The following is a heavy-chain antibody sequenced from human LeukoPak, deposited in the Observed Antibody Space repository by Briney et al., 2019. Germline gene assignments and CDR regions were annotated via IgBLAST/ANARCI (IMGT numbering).Heavy chain of an antibody. Sequence: GRSLRLSCAASGFTFSSYGMHWVRRAPGKGLEWVAVVWYDGSNKYYADSVKGRFTISRDNPKNTLYLQMNSLRAEDTAVYYCARGPLVVEFIGDYFDYWGQGTLVTVSS. CDR2: VWYDGSNK. J-gene: IGHJ4*02. D-gene: IGHD2-2*01. V-gene: IGHV3-33*01. CDR3: ARGPLVVEFIGDYFDY. CDR1: GFTFSSYG.